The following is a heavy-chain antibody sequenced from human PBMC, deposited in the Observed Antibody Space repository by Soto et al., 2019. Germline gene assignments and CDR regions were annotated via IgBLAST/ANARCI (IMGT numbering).Heavy chain of an antibody. CDR1: GGSLSPNY. D-gene: IGHD4-17*01. J-gene: IGHJ4*02. CDR3: ARVPDFGSYYFDY. Sequence: SETLSLTCTVSGGSLSPNYWAWIRQPPGRGLEWIAYIYHSGTTDYNPSLRSRVTISVDTSKNQFSLKLRSITAADAAVYYCARVPDFGSYYFDYWGPGTLVTVS. CDR2: IYHSGTT. V-gene: IGHV4-59*01.